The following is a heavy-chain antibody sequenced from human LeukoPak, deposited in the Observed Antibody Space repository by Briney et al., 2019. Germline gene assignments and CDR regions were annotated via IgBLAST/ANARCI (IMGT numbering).Heavy chain of an antibody. J-gene: IGHJ6*02. CDR1: GFTFSSYW. D-gene: IGHD3-9*01. CDR2: IKQDGSEK. V-gene: IGHV3-7*01. CDR3: ERDVVRYCDWFITPERDYYGKDV. Sequence: GGSLRLSCAASGFTFSSYWMSWVRQAPGKGLEWVENIKQDGSEKYYADSVKGRFTISRDNSKNSLYLQMNSLRSEHTAVYYCERDVVRYCDWFITPERDYYGKDVWGQGTTVTASS.